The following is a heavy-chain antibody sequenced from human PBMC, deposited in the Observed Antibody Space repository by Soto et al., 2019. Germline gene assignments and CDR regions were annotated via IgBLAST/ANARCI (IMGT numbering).Heavy chain of an antibody. CDR2: INPSGGST. J-gene: IGHJ6*02. V-gene: IGHV1-46*01. CDR3: ARDYPISDYDILTGYLNYYYYGMDV. CDR1: GYTFASYY. Sequence: ASVKVSCKASGYTFASYYMHWVRQAPGQGLEWMGIINPSGGSTSYAQKFQGRVTMTRDTSTSTVYMELSSLRSEDTAVYYCARDYPISDYDILTGYLNYYYYGMDVWGQGTTVTVSS. D-gene: IGHD3-9*01.